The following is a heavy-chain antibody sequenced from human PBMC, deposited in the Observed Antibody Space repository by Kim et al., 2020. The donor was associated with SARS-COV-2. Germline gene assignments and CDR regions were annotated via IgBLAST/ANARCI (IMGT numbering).Heavy chain of an antibody. Sequence: GGSLRLSCAASGFTFSSYAMSWVRQAPGKGLEWVSAISGSGGSTYYADSVKGRFTISRDNSKNTLYLQMNSLRAEDTAVYYCAKSDRITMIVVVTLFDYWGQGTLVTVSS. CDR1: GFTFSSYA. V-gene: IGHV3-23*01. J-gene: IGHJ4*02. D-gene: IGHD3-22*01. CDR3: AKSDRITMIVVVTLFDY. CDR2: ISGSGGST.